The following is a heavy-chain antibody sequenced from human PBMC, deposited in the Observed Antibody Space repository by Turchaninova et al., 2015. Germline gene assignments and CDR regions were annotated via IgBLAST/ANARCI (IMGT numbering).Heavy chain of an antibody. J-gene: IGHJ4*02. CDR3: ARNNDHDY. Sequence: QVQLVQSGAEVKKPGASVKVPCKASGYIFTDTSMHWVRQAPGEGLEWMGWINPNTGGTNYAQKFQGRVTVTWDTSISTAYMELSSLRTDDTAVYYCARNNDHDYWGQGTLVTVSS. CDR1: GYIFTDTS. V-gene: IGHV1-2*02. D-gene: IGHD2-8*01. CDR2: INPNTGGT.